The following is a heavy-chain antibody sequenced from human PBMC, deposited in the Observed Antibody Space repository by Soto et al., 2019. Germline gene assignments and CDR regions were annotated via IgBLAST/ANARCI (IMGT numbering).Heavy chain of an antibody. CDR3: ADDPYHCSGAYCYSIDLPGVSYNFMDV. J-gene: IGHJ6*02. V-gene: IGHV1-58*01. CDR2: IVVGSGNT. Sequence: RASVKVSCKASGFTFSNSAVQWVRQARGQRLGWLGWIVVGSGNTNYAQKFQDRVTISRDMSTSTAYMDLGSLRSEDTAVYYCADDPYHCSGAYCYSIDLPGVSYNFMDVWGQVTSVTVSS. D-gene: IGHD2-15*01. CDR1: GFTFSNSA.